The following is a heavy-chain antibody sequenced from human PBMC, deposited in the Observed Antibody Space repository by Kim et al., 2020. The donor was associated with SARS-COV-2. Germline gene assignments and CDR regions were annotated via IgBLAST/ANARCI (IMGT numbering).Heavy chain of an antibody. CDR2: ISGSGGSP. V-gene: IGHV3-23*01. Sequence: GGSLRLSCAASGFTFSSYAMSWARQAPGKGLEWVSAISGSGGSPYYADSVKGRFTISRDNSKNTLYLQMNSLRAEDTAVYYCAKGRWEPEPYYFDYWGQGTLVTVSS. D-gene: IGHD1-26*01. CDR3: AKGRWEPEPYYFDY. J-gene: IGHJ4*02. CDR1: GFTFSSYA.